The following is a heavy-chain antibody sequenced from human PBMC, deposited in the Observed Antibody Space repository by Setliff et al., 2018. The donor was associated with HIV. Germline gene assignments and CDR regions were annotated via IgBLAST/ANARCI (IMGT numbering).Heavy chain of an antibody. J-gene: IGHJ3*01. CDR2: ISPNNGAA. CDR1: GYMILGYK. Sequence: ASVKVSCKAIGYMILGYKMNWVRQAPGQGLEWIGRISPNNGAAEYAPKFQGRVSMTLDTPISTAYLEIPRLTSDDAAVYFCARPRVFDSFDVWGQGTKVTVS. CDR3: ARPRVFDSFDV. V-gene: IGHV1-2*06. D-gene: IGHD6-6*01.